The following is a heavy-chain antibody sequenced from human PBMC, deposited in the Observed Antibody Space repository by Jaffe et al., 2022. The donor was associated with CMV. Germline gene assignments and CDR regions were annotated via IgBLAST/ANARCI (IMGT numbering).Heavy chain of an antibody. CDR2: IYYSGST. CDR3: ARLWGGGITGTTFEA. V-gene: IGHV4-39*01. D-gene: IGHD1-7*01. Sequence: QLQLQESGPGLVKPSETLSLTCTVSGGSISSSSYYWGWIRQPPGKGLEWIGSIYYSGSTYYNPSLKSRVTISVDTSKNQFSLKLSSVTAADTAVYYCARLWGGGITGTTFEAWGQGTLVTVSS. J-gene: IGHJ4*02. CDR1: GGSISSSSYY.